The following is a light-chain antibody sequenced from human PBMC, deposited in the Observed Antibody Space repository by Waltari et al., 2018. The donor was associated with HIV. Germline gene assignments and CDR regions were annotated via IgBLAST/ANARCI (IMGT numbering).Light chain of an antibody. V-gene: IGLV3-21*02. J-gene: IGLJ2*01. CDR3: QVWDSSGDHVV. Sequence: SSVLTQPPSVSVGPGQTPRPTCGGSYIRSKMVHWYRQTPGQAPALVFYDDSDRASGIPERFSGSNSGATATLTICRGEAGDEADYYCQVWDSSGDHVVFGGGTRLTVL. CDR1: YIRSKM. CDR2: DDS.